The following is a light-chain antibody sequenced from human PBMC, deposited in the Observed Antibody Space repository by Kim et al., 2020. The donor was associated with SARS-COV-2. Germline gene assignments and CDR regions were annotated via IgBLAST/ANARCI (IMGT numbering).Light chain of an antibody. V-gene: IGKV1-5*01. CDR3: QQYDSYSRT. CDR2: DAS. Sequence: DIQMTQSPSTLSASVGDRVTITCRASQIINGWLAWYQQKPGKAPKLLIYDASSLESGVPSSFSGSGSGTEYTLTISSLQPDDFATYYCQQYDSYSRTFGQGPKLEI. CDR1: QIINGW. J-gene: IGKJ2*01.